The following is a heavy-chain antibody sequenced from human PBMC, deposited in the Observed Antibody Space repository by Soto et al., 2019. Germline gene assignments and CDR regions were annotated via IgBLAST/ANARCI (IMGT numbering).Heavy chain of an antibody. CDR2: IKQDGSEK. J-gene: IGHJ4*02. Sequence: GGSLRLSCAASGFTFSSHWMSWVRQAPGKGLEWVANIKQDGSEKYYVDSVKGRFTISRDNAKNSLYLQMNSLRVEDTAVYYCARGSVVVGLRYFDWTTRYDYWGQGTLVTVSS. V-gene: IGHV3-7*01. D-gene: IGHD3-9*01. CDR1: GFTFSSHW. CDR3: ARGSVVVGLRYFDWTTRYDY.